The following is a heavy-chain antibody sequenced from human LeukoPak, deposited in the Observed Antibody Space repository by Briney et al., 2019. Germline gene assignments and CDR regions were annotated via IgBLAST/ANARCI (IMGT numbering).Heavy chain of an antibody. CDR2: LNTDGSST. Sequence: QSGGSLRLSCAASGFTFSSYWMHWVSQVPGKGLVWVSRLNTDGSSTSYADSVKGRFTISRDNARNTLYLQMNSLRAEDTAVYYCARDDAFRGVGMDVWGQGTTVTVSS. J-gene: IGHJ6*02. V-gene: IGHV3-74*01. CDR3: ARDDAFRGVGMDV. D-gene: IGHD3-16*01. CDR1: GFTFSSYW.